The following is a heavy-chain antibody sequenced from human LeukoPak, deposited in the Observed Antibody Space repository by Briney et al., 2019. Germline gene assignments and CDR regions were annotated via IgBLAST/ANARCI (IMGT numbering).Heavy chain of an antibody. Sequence: PPQTLSLTCALYGGSSSGYYWSWIRQPPGKGLEWIGEINHSVSTTYSPSLKRRVTISVSASKNQFALKLSSATAAGRAVYYCARGSSWGYCSSTSCYPRGFDPWGQGTLVTVSS. V-gene: IGHV4-34*01. CDR3: ARGSSWGYCSSTSCYPRGFDP. J-gene: IGHJ5*02. D-gene: IGHD2-2*01. CDR1: GGSSSGYY. CDR2: INHSVST.